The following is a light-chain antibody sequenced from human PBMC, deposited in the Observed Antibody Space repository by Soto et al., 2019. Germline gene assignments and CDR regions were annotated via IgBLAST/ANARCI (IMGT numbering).Light chain of an antibody. J-gene: IGKJ1*01. CDR1: QNLVGSDGNSY. CDR2: KVS. CDR3: MQTSQFPRT. V-gene: IGKV2-24*01. Sequence: DIVMTQTPLSSPVTLGQPASISCRSSQNLVGSDGNSYLSWLQQRPGQPPRLLIYKVSHRFSGVPDRFSGSGAWTDFTLKISRVEADDVGVYYCMQTSQFPRTFGQGTKVEIK.